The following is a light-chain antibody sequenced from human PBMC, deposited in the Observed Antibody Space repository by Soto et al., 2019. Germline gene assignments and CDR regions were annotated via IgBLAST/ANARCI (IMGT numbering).Light chain of an antibody. CDR2: EVN. Sequence: QSALTQPASVSGSPGQSITISCTGTSSDVGSYNLVSWYQQHPGKAPKLMIYEVNKRPSGVSNRFSGSKSGNTASLTISGLQAEDEADYYCCSFPGSSTYVFGTGTKVTVL. CDR3: CSFPGSSTYV. CDR1: SSDVGSYNL. J-gene: IGLJ1*01. V-gene: IGLV2-23*02.